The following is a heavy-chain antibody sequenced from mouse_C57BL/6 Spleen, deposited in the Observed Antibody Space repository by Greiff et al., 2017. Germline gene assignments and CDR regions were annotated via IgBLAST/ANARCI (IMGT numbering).Heavy chain of an antibody. CDR2: MYPGDGDT. D-gene: IGHD1-1*01. V-gene: IGHV1-82*01. Sequence: VPLQQSGPELVKPGASAKISCKASGYAFSSSWMNWVKQRPGKGRAWIGRMYPGDGDTNSNGKFKGKATLTADKSASTAYMQLRSLTSGDSAVDFCAREGKDGSSPWCAYWGQGTLVTVSS. J-gene: IGHJ3*01. CDR3: AREGKDGSSPWCAY. CDR1: GYAFSSSW.